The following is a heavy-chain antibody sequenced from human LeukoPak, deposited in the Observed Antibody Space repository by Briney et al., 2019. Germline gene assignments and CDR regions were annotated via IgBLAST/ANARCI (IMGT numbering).Heavy chain of an antibody. V-gene: IGHV4-34*01. CDR1: GGSFSGYY. CDR3: ARRAVATINVGKYKTLHAFDI. Sequence: SEALSLTCTVYGGSFSGYYWSWIRQPPGRGLEWIGEINHSGSTNYNPSLKSRVTISVDTSKNQFSLKLSSVTAADTAVYYCARRAVATINVGKYKTLHAFDIWGQGTMVTVSS. CDR2: INHSGST. D-gene: IGHD5-12*01. J-gene: IGHJ3*02.